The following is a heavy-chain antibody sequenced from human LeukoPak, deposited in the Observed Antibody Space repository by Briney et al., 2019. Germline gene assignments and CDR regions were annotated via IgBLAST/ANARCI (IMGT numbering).Heavy chain of an antibody. V-gene: IGHV1-24*01. CDR3: AGRLLPNNWFDP. CDR2: FDPEDGET. D-gene: IGHD2-15*01. J-gene: IGHJ5*02. CDR1: GYTLTELS. Sequence: ASVTVSCTVSGYTLTELSMHWVRQAPGKGLEWMGGFDPEDGETIYAQKFQGRVTMTEDTSTDTAYMELSSLRSEDTAVYYCAGRLLPNNWFDPWGQGTLVTVSS.